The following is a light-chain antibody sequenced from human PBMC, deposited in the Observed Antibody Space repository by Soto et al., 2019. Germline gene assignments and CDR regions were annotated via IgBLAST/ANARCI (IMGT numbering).Light chain of an antibody. Sequence: IHMTQSPSSLSASVGDSVTIPCRASQGISTYLNWYLQKPGKAPKLLIYAASSLQSGVPSRFSGSGSETDFTLTISSLQPEDFATYSCQQSYSATWTFGQGTKVDIK. CDR1: QGISTY. CDR2: AAS. J-gene: IGKJ1*01. V-gene: IGKV1-39*01. CDR3: QQSYSATWT.